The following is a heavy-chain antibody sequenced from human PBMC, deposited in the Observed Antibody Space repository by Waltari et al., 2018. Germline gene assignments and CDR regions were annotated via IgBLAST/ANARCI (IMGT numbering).Heavy chain of an antibody. CDR1: GGSISSGSYY. J-gene: IGHJ5*02. Sequence: QVQLQESGPGLVKPSQTLSLTCTVSGGSISSGSYYWSWIRQPAGKGLEWIGRIYTSGSTNYNPSLKSRVTISVDTSKNQFSLKLSSVTAADTAVYYCAREYCGGDCLIPNWFDPWGQGTLVTVSS. V-gene: IGHV4-61*02. CDR3: AREYCGGDCLIPNWFDP. D-gene: IGHD2-21*02. CDR2: IYTSGST.